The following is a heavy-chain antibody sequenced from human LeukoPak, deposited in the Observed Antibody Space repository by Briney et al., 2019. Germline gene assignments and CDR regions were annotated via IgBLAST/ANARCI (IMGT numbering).Heavy chain of an antibody. Sequence: SETLSLTCAVYGGSFSDYFWTWIRQPPGKALEWIGEINHRGSTNYNPSLKSRVTISIDTSTNQFSLMLNSVTAADTAVYYCARHVLVGWVRGSDYFDSWGQGTLVTVSS. V-gene: IGHV4-34*01. CDR3: ARHVLVGWVRGSDYFDS. CDR2: INHRGST. CDR1: GGSFSDYF. D-gene: IGHD3-10*01. J-gene: IGHJ4*02.